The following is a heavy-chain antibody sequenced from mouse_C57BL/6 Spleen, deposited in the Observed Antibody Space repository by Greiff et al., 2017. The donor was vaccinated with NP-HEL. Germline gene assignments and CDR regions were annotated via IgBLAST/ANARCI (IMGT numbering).Heavy chain of an antibody. J-gene: IGHJ2*01. D-gene: IGHD2-1*01. CDR1: GYTFTDYE. V-gene: IGHV1-15*01. CDR2: IDPETGDT. Sequence: VKLQESGAELVRPGASVTLSCKASGYTFTDYEMHWVKQTPVHGLEWIGTIDPETGDTAYNQKFKGKAILTADKSSNTAYMELRSLTSEDSAVYYCTSIYYGSIYYFDCWGQGTTLTVSS. CDR3: TSIYYGSIYYFDC.